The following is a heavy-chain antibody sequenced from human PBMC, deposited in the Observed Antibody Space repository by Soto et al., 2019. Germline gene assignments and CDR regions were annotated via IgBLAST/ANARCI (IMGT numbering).Heavy chain of an antibody. CDR2: INQDGSER. CDR1: GFTFSTYW. J-gene: IGHJ4*02. CDR3: VCGGNFFVY. V-gene: IGHV3-7*01. Sequence: EVQLVESGGGLVQPGGSLRLPCAASGFTFSTYWMTWVRQPPGKGLGWVASINQDGSERYYVDSVRGRFTISRDNAKNSLFLKMNSLRAEDTAVYYCVCGGNFFVYWGQGTLVTVSP. D-gene: IGHD3-16*01.